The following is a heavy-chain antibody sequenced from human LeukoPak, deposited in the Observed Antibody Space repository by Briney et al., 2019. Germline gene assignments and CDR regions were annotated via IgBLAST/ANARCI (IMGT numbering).Heavy chain of an antibody. CDR3: ARAVRSYYDFWSGYREIDY. CDR1: GYTFTGYY. D-gene: IGHD3-3*01. CDR2: INPNSGGT. Sequence: GASVKVSCKASGYTFTGYYMHWVRQAPGQGLEWMGWINPNSGGTNYAQKFQGRVTMTRDMSTSTVYMELSSLRSEDTAVYYCARAVRSYYDFWSGYREIDYWGQGTLVTVSS. J-gene: IGHJ4*02. V-gene: IGHV1-2*02.